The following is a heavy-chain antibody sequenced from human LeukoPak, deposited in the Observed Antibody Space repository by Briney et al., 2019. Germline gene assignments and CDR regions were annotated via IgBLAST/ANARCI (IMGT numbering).Heavy chain of an antibody. CDR3: ARGTYYNILTGYRSRNLGFDY. V-gene: IGHV1-46*01. D-gene: IGHD3-9*01. CDR2: INPSGGST. J-gene: IGHJ4*02. Sequence: GASVKVSCKASGYTFTSYFMHWVRQAPGQGLEYMGIINPSGGSTSYAQKFQGRVTMTRDMSTSTVYMELSSLRSEDTAVYYCARGTYYNILTGYRSRNLGFDYWGQGSLVTVSS. CDR1: GYTFTSYF.